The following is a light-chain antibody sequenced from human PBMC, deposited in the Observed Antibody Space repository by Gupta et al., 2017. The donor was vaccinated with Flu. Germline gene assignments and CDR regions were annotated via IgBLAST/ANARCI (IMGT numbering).Light chain of an antibody. Sequence: LAETATIGCKVTNSGLSRYDNNNYLNWYQQKPGKAPKLLIYEASNRESGVPARFRGSGSGSDFTLTISSLQAEDTAGYYCQQDDNLPSTFGGGTKVEIK. V-gene: IGKV4-1*01. CDR3: QQDDNLPST. CDR2: EAS. CDR1: NSGLSRYDNNNY. J-gene: IGKJ4*01.